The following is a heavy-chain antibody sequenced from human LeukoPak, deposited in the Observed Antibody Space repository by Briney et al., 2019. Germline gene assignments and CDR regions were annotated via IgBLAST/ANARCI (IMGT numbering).Heavy chain of an antibody. CDR1: GGSISSSTYY. J-gene: IGHJ4*02. CDR2: ITYSGST. V-gene: IGHV4-39*01. Sequence: SETLSLTCTVSGGSISSSTYYWALIRQSSGKGLEWIGSITYSGSTYYNRSLESRVTISVDTSKNQFSLRLISVTAVDTAVYYCARQGVGATDCWAQGTLVTVSS. CDR3: ARQGVGATDC. D-gene: IGHD1-26*01.